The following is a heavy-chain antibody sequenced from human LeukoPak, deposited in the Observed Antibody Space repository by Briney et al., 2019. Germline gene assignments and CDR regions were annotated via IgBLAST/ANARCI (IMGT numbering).Heavy chain of an antibody. Sequence: GGSLRLSCAASGFTFSDYYMSWIRQAPGKGLEWVSYISSSGSTIYYADSVKGRFTISRDNAKNSLYLQMNSLRAEDTAVYYCARDSDYGGNFYPVYYYYMDVWGKGTTVTISS. CDR2: ISSSGSTI. CDR1: GFTFSDYY. V-gene: IGHV3-11*01. J-gene: IGHJ6*03. D-gene: IGHD4-23*01. CDR3: ARDSDYGGNFYPVYYYYMDV.